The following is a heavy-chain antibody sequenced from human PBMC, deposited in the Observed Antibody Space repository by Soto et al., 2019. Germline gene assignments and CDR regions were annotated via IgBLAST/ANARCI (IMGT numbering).Heavy chain of an antibody. CDR3: ARGGIAAAAPPDY. CDR1: GGSISSGGYY. J-gene: IGHJ4*02. D-gene: IGHD6-13*01. CDR2: IYYSGST. Sequence: QVQLQESGPGLVKPSQTLSLTCTVSGGSISSGGYYWSWIRQHPGKGLEWIGYIYYSGSTYYNPVLKSRVTXSXDXXKNQLSLKLSSVTAAATAVYYCARGGIAAAAPPDYWGQGTLVTVSS. V-gene: IGHV4-31*03.